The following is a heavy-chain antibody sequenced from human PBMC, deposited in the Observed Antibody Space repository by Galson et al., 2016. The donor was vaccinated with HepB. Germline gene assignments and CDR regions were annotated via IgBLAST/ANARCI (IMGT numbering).Heavy chain of an antibody. J-gene: IGHJ4*02. CDR1: GVSVARGDSY. CDR3: ARGVVGDPFDY. V-gene: IGHV4-30-4*01. CDR2: IYDSGST. Sequence: LSLTCTVSGVSVARGDSYWSWIRQLPGKGLEWIGYIYDSGSTFYNPSLKRPVVISVDTSKNQFSLELSSVTVADTAVYYCARGVVGDPFDYWGQGTLVTVSS.